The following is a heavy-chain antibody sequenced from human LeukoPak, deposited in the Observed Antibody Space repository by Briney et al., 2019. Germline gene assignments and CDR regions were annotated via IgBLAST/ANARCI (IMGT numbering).Heavy chain of an antibody. CDR1: GFTFSTYA. J-gene: IGHJ4*02. CDR3: ARSNNIVGATYFDY. D-gene: IGHD1-26*01. Sequence: GGSLRLSCAASGFTFSTYAMRWVRQAPGKGLEYISSISSDGGSTYYADSVKGRFIISRDNSKNTLYLQMGRLRAEDMAVYYCARSNNIVGATYFDYWGQGTLVTVSS. V-gene: IGHV3-64*02. CDR2: ISSDGGST.